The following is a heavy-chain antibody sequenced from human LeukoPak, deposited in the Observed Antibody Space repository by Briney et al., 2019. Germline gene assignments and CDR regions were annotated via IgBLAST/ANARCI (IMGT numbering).Heavy chain of an antibody. J-gene: IGHJ4*02. V-gene: IGHV4-59*01. CDR1: GGSISTYY. CDR3: ARDLIGMGAAYY. Sequence: SETLSLTCTVSGGSISTYYWSWIRQPPGKGLEWIGYIYYSGSTNYNPSLKSRVTISVDTSKNQFSLKLTSVTAADTAVYYCARDLIGMGAAYYWGQGTLVTVSS. D-gene: IGHD6-13*01. CDR2: IYYSGST.